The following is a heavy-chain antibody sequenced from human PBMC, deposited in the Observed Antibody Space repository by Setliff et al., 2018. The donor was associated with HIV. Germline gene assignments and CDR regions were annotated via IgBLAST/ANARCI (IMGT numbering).Heavy chain of an antibody. D-gene: IGHD2-2*01. V-gene: IGHV4-39*07. J-gene: IGHJ3*01. CDR3: ARSSIVQVPAAPDAPFDV. CDR1: GGSISSSSYY. CDR2: IYYSGSI. Sequence: SETLSLTCTVSGGSISSSSYYWGWIRQPPGKGLEWIGYIYYSGSINYNPSLKSRVTMAVDTSKNQFSLRLRSVTAVDTAVYYCARSSIVQVPAAPDAPFDVWGQGTMVTVSS.